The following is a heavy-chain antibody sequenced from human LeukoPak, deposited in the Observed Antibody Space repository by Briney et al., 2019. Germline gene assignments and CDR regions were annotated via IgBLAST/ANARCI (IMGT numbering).Heavy chain of an antibody. CDR1: GGSISSYY. J-gene: IGHJ5*02. V-gene: IGHV4-4*07. Sequence: SETLSLTCTVSGGSISSYYWSWIRQPAGKGLEWIGRIYTSGSTNYNPSLTSRVTMSVDTSKNQFSLKLSSVTAADTAVYYYARLRTSSGWYNWFDPWGQGTLVTVSS. CDR2: IYTSGST. CDR3: ARLRTSSGWYNWFDP. D-gene: IGHD6-19*01.